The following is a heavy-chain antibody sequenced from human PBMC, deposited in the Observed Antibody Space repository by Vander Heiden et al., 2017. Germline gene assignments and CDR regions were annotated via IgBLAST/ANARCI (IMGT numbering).Heavy chain of an antibody. Sequence: EVRLVESGGGLVQPGGSLRLSCAASGFSFCSYDFHWVCQATGKGLEWVSGIGKTGDTYYIGSVKGRFTISRDNAKNSLYLQMNSLRDEDTAVYYCSGGWDQGFDTWGQGTLVTVSS. D-gene: IGHD1-26*01. CDR2: IGKTGDT. CDR1: GFSFCSYD. CDR3: SGGWDQGFDT. V-gene: IGHV3-13*01. J-gene: IGHJ5*02.